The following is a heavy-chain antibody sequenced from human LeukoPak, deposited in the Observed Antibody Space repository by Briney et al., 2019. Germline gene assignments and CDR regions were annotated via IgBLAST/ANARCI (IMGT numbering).Heavy chain of an antibody. D-gene: IGHD4-17*01. V-gene: IGHV3-33*01. CDR3: ARDDDYGDYYLDY. CDR1: GFTFSSYG. Sequence: GRSLRLSCAASGFTFSSYGMHWVRQAPGKGLEWVAVIWYDGSNKYYADSVKGRFTISRDNSKNTLYPQMNSLRAEDTAIYYCARDDDYGDYYLDYWGQGTLVTVSS. J-gene: IGHJ4*02. CDR2: IWYDGSNK.